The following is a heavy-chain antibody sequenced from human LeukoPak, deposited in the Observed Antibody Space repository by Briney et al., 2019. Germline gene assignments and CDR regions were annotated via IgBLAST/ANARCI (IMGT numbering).Heavy chain of an antibody. Sequence: SGGSLRLSCAASGFTFSSYAMSWVRQAPGRGLEWVSIISGSGESTFYADSVKGRFIISRDNSKNTLYVQMNSLRAEDTAVYYCAKRLGGSGGSSVVHDFWGQGTLVTVSS. CDR1: GFTFSSYA. J-gene: IGHJ3*01. D-gene: IGHD2-15*01. V-gene: IGHV3-23*01. CDR2: ISGSGEST. CDR3: AKRLGGSGGSSVVHDF.